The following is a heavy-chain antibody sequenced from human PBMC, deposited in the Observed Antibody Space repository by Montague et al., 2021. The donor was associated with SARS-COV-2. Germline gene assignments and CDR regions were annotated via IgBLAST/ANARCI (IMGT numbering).Heavy chain of an antibody. D-gene: IGHD4/OR15-4a*01. CDR1: GGSIANSHKY. CDR2: VIYTGKS. Sequence: SETLSLTCTVSGGSIANSHKYWGRVRQPKGKGLDWIGSVIYTGKSYDYLSLTARVTISLDTSKNQFSLKMYSVTAADTATYYCVAGGNSANAGAYWGQGTLVTVSS. V-gene: IGHV4-39*07. J-gene: IGHJ4*03. CDR3: VAGGNSANAGAY.